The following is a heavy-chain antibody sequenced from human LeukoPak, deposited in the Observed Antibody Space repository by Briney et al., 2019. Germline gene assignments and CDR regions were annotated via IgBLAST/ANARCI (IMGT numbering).Heavy chain of an antibody. CDR1: GFTFSTYW. D-gene: IGHD6-13*01. CDR2: IKEDGTGK. V-gene: IGHV3-7*04. J-gene: IGHJ6*02. CDR3: AREIPQQPVAMDA. Sequence: PGGSLRLSCAASGFTFSTYWMSWVRQAPGKGLEWLANIKEDGTGKNHVDSVKGRFTISRDNAKNSLYLQMNGLRAEDTAVYYCAREIPQQPVAMDAWGQGTTVTVSS.